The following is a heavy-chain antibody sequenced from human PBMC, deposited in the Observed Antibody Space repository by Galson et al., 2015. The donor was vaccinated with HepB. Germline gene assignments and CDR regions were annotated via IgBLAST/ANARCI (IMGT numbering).Heavy chain of an antibody. J-gene: IGHJ4*02. V-gene: IGHV1-18*01. D-gene: IGHD3-16*02. CDR3: ARDDSWGSYRYRGYFDY. CDR2: ISAYNGNT. CDR1: GYTFTSYG. Sequence: SVKVSCKASGYTFTSYGISWVRQAPGQGLEWMGWISAYNGNTNYAQKLQGRVTMTTDTSTSTAYMELRSLRSDDTAVYYCARDDSWGSYRYRGYFDYWGQGTLVTVSS.